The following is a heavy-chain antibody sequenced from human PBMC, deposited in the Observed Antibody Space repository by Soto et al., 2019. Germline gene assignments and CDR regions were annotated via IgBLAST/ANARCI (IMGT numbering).Heavy chain of an antibody. V-gene: IGHV4-39*01. CDR1: GDSISSSSYY. CDR2: ISYSGRT. Sequence: PSETLSLTCIVSGDSISSSSYYWGWVRQPPGKGLEWIGSISYSGRTFYNPSLKSRITISVDTSKTQFSLKLNSVTAADTAVYYCARHESSGYDPGDHWGQGTLVTVSS. J-gene: IGHJ4*02. CDR3: ARHESSGYDPGDH. D-gene: IGHD5-12*01.